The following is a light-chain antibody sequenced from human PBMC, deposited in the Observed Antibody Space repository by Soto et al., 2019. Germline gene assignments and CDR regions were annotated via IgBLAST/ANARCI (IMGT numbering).Light chain of an antibody. CDR3: SSYTSSNSLV. V-gene: IGLV2-14*03. CDR2: DVS. CDR1: SSDVGGYDF. J-gene: IGLJ1*01. Sequence: QSALTQPASVSGSPGHSITISCTGTSSDVGGYDFVSWYQQHPGKAPKLMIYDVSNRPSGVSNRLSGSKSGNTASLTISGLQAEDEADYYCSSYTSSNSLVFGTGTKVTVL.